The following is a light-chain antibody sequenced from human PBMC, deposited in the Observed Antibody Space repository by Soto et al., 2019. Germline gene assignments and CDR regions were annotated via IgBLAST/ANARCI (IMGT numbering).Light chain of an antibody. CDR2: DAS. Sequence: EIVLTQSPATLYLSQVERATLSCRASQSISTYLAWYQQKPGQAPRLLIHDASDRATGIPARFSGSGSGTEFTLTISSLEPEDFAVYYCQQRSNWPPTWTFGQGTKVEIK. CDR3: QQRSNWPPTWT. CDR1: QSISTY. V-gene: IGKV3-11*01. J-gene: IGKJ1*01.